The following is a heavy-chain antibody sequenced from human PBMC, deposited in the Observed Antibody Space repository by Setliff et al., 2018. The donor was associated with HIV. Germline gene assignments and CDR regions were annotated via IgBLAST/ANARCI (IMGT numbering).Heavy chain of an antibody. J-gene: IGHJ6*02. CDR2: ISAYNGNT. CDR3: ARARGYSYGYSYYGMDV. Sequence: ASVKVSCKASGDTFTKYGISWVRQAPGQGLEWMGWISAYNGNTNYAQKLQGRVTMTTDTSTNTAYMELRSLRSDDTAVYYRARARGYSYGYSYYGMDVWGQGTTVTVSS. CDR1: GDTFTKYG. D-gene: IGHD5-18*01. V-gene: IGHV1-18*01.